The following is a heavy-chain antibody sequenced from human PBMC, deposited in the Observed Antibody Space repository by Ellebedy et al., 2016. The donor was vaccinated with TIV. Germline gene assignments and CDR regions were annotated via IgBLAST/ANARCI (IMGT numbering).Heavy chain of an antibody. J-gene: IGHJ5*02. CDR3: ARQGSVVTAHSFDP. Sequence: GESLKISCAASGFTFSTYGMHWVRQAPGKGLEWVAVIWYDGSNKYYVDSVKGRFTISRDNSKNTLYLQMNSLRAEDTAVYYCARQGSVVTAHSFDPWGQGTLVTVSS. CDR2: IWYDGSNK. CDR1: GFTFSTYG. V-gene: IGHV3-33*08. D-gene: IGHD2-21*02.